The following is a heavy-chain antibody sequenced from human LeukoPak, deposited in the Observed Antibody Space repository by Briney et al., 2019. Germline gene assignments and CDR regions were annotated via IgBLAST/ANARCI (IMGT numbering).Heavy chain of an antibody. CDR1: GYTFTGYY. J-gene: IGHJ4*02. CDR2: INPNSDGT. Sequence: ASVKVSCKASGYTFTGYYMHWVRQAPGQGLEWIGWINPNSDGTNYAQKFQGRVTMTRDTSISTAYMELSRLRSDDTAVYYCARPKVRAYFDYWGQGTLVTVSS. CDR3: ARPKVRAYFDY. D-gene: IGHD3-10*01. V-gene: IGHV1-2*02.